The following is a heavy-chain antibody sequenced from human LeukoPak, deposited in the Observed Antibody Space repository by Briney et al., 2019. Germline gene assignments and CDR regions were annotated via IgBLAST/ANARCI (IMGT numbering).Heavy chain of an antibody. Sequence: ASVKVSCKASGYTFTGCYMHWVRQAPGQGLEWMGWINPNSGGTNYAQKFQGRVTMTRDTSISTAYMELSRLRSDDTAVYYCARPQRDGYNYLLDYWGQGTLVTVSS. V-gene: IGHV1-2*02. CDR1: GYTFTGCY. D-gene: IGHD5-24*01. CDR2: INPNSGGT. J-gene: IGHJ4*02. CDR3: ARPQRDGYNYLLDY.